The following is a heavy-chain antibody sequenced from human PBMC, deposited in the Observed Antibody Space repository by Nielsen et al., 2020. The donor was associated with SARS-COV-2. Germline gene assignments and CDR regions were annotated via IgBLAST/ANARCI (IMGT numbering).Heavy chain of an antibody. V-gene: IGHV3-9*01. CDR1: GFNFDEYA. J-gene: IGHJ3*02. Sequence: SLKISCAVSGFNFDEYAMQWVRQAPGKGLEWVSGISWNSGSIGYADSVKGRFTISRDNAKNSLYLQMNSLRAEDTALYYCAKLHFDWLLRQHDAFDIWGQGTMVTVSS. CDR2: ISWNSGSI. D-gene: IGHD3-9*01. CDR3: AKLHFDWLLRQHDAFDI.